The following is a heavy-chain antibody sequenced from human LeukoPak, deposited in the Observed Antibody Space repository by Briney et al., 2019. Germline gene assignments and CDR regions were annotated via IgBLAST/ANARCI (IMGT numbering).Heavy chain of an antibody. Sequence: GGTLRLSCAATGFTFRSFAMNWVRQAPGKGLVWVSRINSDGSSTSYADSVRGRFSISRDNAKNTLYLQMNSLRAEDTAVYYCARGLSGYASSLGYWGQGTLVTVSA. CDR2: INSDGSST. CDR1: GFTFRSFA. V-gene: IGHV3-74*01. D-gene: IGHD6-6*01. CDR3: ARGLSGYASSLGY. J-gene: IGHJ4*02.